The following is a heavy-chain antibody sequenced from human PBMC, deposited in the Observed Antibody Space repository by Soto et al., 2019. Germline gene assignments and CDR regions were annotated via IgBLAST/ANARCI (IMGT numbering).Heavy chain of an antibody. CDR3: ARSSKRPYYYDSSGYCLAY. CDR2: INPNSGGT. Sequence: ASVKVSCKASGYTFTGYDIHWVRQAPGQGLEWMGWINPNSGGTNYAQKFQGGVTMTRDTSISTAYMELSRLRSDDTAVYYCARSSKRPYYYDSSGYCLAYWGQGTLVTVSS. J-gene: IGHJ4*02. D-gene: IGHD3-22*01. CDR1: GYTFTGYD. V-gene: IGHV1-2*02.